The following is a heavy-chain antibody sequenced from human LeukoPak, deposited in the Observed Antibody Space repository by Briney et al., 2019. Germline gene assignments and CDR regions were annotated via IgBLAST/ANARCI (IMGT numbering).Heavy chain of an antibody. V-gene: IGHV1-18*01. CDR3: ARVGRDYYDGSGYYGP. D-gene: IGHD3-22*01. CDR2: ISAYNGNA. Sequence: VRQAPGQGXEWMGWISAYNGNANYAQKFQGRVTMTTDTSTSTAYMELRSLRSDDTAVYYCARVGRDYYDGSGYYGPWGQGTLVTVSS. J-gene: IGHJ5*02.